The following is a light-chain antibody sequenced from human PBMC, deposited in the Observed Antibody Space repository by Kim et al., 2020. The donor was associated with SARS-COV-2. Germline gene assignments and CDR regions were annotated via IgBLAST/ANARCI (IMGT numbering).Light chain of an antibody. V-gene: IGLV3-21*04. J-gene: IGLJ2*01. CDR2: YDS. Sequence: SYELTQPPSVSVAPGKTARITCGGNNIGSNSVHWYQQKPGQAPVLVIYYDSDRPSGIPERFSGSNSGNTATLTISRVEAGDEADYYCQVWDSSSDHVVFGGVTKLTVL. CDR1: NIGSNS. CDR3: QVWDSSSDHVV.